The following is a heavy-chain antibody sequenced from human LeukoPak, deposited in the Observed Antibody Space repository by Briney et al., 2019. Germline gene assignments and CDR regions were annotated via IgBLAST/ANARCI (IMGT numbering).Heavy chain of an antibody. CDR2: ISGSGGST. V-gene: IGHV3-23*01. D-gene: IGHD3-22*01. CDR1: GFTFSSYA. Sequence: GGSLRLSCAASGFTFSSYAMSLVRQAPGKGLEWVSAISGSGGSTYYADSVKGRFTISRDNSKNTLYLQMNSLRAEDTAVYYCAKASNYYDSSGYCDYWGQGTLVTVSS. CDR3: AKASNYYDSSGYCDY. J-gene: IGHJ4*02.